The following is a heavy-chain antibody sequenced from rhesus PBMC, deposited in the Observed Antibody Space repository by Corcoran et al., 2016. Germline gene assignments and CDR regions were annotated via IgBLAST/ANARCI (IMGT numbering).Heavy chain of an antibody. CDR2: IAGSGGST. D-gene: IGHD6-25*01. V-gene: IGHV4-173*01. Sequence: QLQLQESGPGLVKPSETLSLICAVSGGSISSHYCSWIRQPPGTGLEGIGRIAGSGGSTDYNPSRKRRVNISTDTSKNQFARKLSSGTAADTAVYYCAIQGAATAGTNSLDVWGRGVQVTVSS. J-gene: IGHJ5-2*02. CDR1: GGSISSHY. CDR3: AIQGAATAGTNSLDV.